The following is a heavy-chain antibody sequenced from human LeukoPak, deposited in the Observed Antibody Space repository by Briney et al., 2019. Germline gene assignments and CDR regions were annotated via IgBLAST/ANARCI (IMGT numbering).Heavy chain of an antibody. J-gene: IGHJ4*02. CDR2: ISSSSSFI. D-gene: IGHD2-21*01. CDR3: ARDSVGSDYYFDD. CDR1: GFTFTSYS. V-gene: IGHV3-21*01. Sequence: GGSLRLSYAASGFTFTSYSMNWVRQAPGKGLEWVSSISSSSSFIYYVDSVKGRFTISRDNAKNSLYLQMNSLRAEDTAVYYCARDSVGSDYYFDDWGQGTLVTVSS.